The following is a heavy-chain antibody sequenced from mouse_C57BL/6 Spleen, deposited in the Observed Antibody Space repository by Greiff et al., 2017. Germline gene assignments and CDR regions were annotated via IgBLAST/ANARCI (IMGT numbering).Heavy chain of an antibody. V-gene: IGHV1-22*01. CDR2: INPNNGGT. CDR1: GYTFTDYN. Sequence: EVQLQQSGPELVKPGASVKMSCKASGYTFTDYNMHWVKQSHGKSLEWNGYINPNNGGTSYNQKFKGKATLTVNKSSSTTYMELRSLTSEDSAVYYWARSEDSSGYGAYWGQGTLVTVSA. CDR3: ARSEDSSGYGAY. D-gene: IGHD3-2*02. J-gene: IGHJ3*01.